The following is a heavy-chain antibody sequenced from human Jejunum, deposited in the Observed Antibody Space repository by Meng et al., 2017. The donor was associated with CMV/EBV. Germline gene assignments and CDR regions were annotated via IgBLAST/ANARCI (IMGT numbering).Heavy chain of an antibody. Sequence: EVQLXXXXXGLVXPXGSLRLSCTASGSTFSNYAMSWVRQAPGKGLEWVSVITGSDGSTYYADSVKGRFTISRDSSKNTLYLQMNSLRAEDTAVYYCAKLVRAWGQGTLVTVSS. CDR1: GSTFSNYA. V-gene: IGHV3-23*01. J-gene: IGHJ5*02. D-gene: IGHD3-10*02. CDR2: ITGSDGST. CDR3: AKLVRA.